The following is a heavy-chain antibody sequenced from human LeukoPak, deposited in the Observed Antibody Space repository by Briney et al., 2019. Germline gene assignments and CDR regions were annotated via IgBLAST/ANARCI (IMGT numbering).Heavy chain of an antibody. CDR2: MNPNSGNT. V-gene: IGHV1-8*01. D-gene: IGHD3-10*01. Sequence: ASVKVSRKASGYTFTSYDINWVRQAPGQGLEWMGWMNPNSGNTGYAQKFQGRVTMTMNTSISTAYMELSSLRSEDTAVYYCSRGRMVRGVTWWFDPWGQGTLVTVSS. J-gene: IGHJ5*02. CDR3: SRGRMVRGVTWWFDP. CDR1: GYTFTSYD.